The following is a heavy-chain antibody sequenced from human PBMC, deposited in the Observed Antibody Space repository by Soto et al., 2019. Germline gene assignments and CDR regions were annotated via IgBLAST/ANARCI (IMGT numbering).Heavy chain of an antibody. J-gene: IGHJ4*02. V-gene: IGHV3-23*01. CDR3: ADDSRDGLLQYHFAY. D-gene: IGHD2-15*01. CDR2: ISGSGGST. CDR1: GVSFSSYA. Sequence: PGGSLRLSCAASGVSFSSYAMSWVRQAPGKGLEWVSAISGSGGSTYYADSVKGRFSISRDNSKNTLYLQMNSLRAEDTAVYYCADDSRDGLLQYHFAYWGRGTLVTVSS.